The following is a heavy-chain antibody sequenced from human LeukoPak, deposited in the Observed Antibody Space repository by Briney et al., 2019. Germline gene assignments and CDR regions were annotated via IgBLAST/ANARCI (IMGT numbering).Heavy chain of an antibody. D-gene: IGHD3-22*01. Sequence: GGSLRLSCAASGFTFSSYSMNWVRQAPGKGREGVSSISSSSSYIYYADSVKGRFTISRDNAKNSLYLQLNSLRAEDTAVYYCASSYYYDSSGFSGEDAFDIWGQGTMVTVSS. CDR1: GFTFSSYS. CDR3: ASSYYYDSSGFSGEDAFDI. V-gene: IGHV3-21*01. CDR2: ISSSSSYI. J-gene: IGHJ3*02.